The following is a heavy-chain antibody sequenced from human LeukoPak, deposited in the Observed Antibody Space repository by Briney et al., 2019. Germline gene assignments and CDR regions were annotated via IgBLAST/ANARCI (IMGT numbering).Heavy chain of an antibody. CDR1: GITLNNYG. V-gene: IGHV3-23*01. CDR3: ARDLVTVTKGFDI. J-gene: IGHJ3*02. Sequence: GGSLRLSCAVSGITLNNYGMTWVRQAPGKGLEWVAGISDSGGSTKYADSVKGRFTISRDNPKNTLYLQMNSLRAEDTAVYYCARDLVTVTKGFDIWGQGTMVSVSS. CDR2: ISDSGGST. D-gene: IGHD4-17*01.